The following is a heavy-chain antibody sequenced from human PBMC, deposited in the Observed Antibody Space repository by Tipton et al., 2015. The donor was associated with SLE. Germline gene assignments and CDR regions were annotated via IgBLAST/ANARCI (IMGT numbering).Heavy chain of an antibody. CDR2: IRYDGSNK. CDR3: ARVWGGTTGDYYYGMDV. CDR1: GFTFSSYG. J-gene: IGHJ6*02. V-gene: IGHV3-30*02. D-gene: IGHD3-3*01. Sequence: SLRLSCAASGFTFSSYGMHWVRQAPGKGLEWVAFIRYDGSNKYYADSVKGRFTISRDNSKNTLYLQMNSLRAEDTAVYYCARVWGGTTGDYYYGMDVWGQGTTVTVSS.